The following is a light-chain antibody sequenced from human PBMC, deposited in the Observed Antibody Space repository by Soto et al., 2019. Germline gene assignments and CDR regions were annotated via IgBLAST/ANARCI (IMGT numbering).Light chain of an antibody. CDR2: DVS. Sequence: QSALTQPASVSGSPGQSITISCTGTSRDIGNFNYVSWYQQHPGKVPKLMIYDVSYRPSGVSNRFSGSKSGNTASLTISGLQADDEADYYCTSYTNTAIPYVFGTGTKVTVL. CDR1: SRDIGNFNY. CDR3: TSYTNTAIPYV. V-gene: IGLV2-14*03. J-gene: IGLJ1*01.